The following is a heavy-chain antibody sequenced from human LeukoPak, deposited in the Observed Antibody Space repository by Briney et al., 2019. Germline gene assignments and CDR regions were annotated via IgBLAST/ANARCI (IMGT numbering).Heavy chain of an antibody. D-gene: IGHD3-10*01. CDR2: INPNSGGT. CDR1: GYTFTGYY. CDR3: ATGTPYYYGSGSYYNGEGPYYYYMDV. J-gene: IGHJ6*03. Sequence: ASVKVSCKASGYTFTGYYMHWVRQAPGQGLEWMGWINPNSGGTNYAQKFQGRVTMTRDTSISTAYMELSRLRSDDTAVYYCATGTPYYYGSGSYYNGEGPYYYYMDVWGKGTTVTVSS. V-gene: IGHV1-2*02.